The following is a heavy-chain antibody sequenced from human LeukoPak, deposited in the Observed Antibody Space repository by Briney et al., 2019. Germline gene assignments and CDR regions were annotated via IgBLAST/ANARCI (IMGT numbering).Heavy chain of an antibody. V-gene: IGHV4-4*02. J-gene: IGHJ5*02. Sequence: PSETLSLTCAVSGGSISGSNWWSWVRQPPGKGLEWIGEIYHSGSTNYNPSLKSRVTISVDKSKNQFSLKLSSVTAADTAVYYCAKASVGARFFDPWGQGTLVTVSS. CDR2: IYHSGST. CDR3: AKASVGARFFDP. D-gene: IGHD1-26*01. CDR1: GGSISGSNW.